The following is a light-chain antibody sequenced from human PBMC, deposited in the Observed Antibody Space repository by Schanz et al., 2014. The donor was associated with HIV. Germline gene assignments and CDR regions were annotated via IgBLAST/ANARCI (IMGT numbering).Light chain of an antibody. CDR3: QHYGDSRGT. CDR2: ATS. V-gene: IGKV3-20*01. CDR1: QSVGGSQ. J-gene: IGKJ4*01. Sequence: PGERATLSCRASQSVGGSQLAWFQLKRGQPPRLLIYATSFRAVGIPDRFSGSGSETDFTLTISGLEPEDFAVYYCQHYGDSRGTFGGGTKVDFK.